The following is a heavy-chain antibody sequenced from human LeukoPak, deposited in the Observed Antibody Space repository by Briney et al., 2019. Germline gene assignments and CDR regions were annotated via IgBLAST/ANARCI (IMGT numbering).Heavy chain of an antibody. Sequence: PSETLFLTCTVSGGSISSYYWSWIRQPPGKGLEWIGYIYYSGSTNYNPSLKSRVTISVDTSKNQFSLKLSSVTAADTAVYYCAREGSGKRAFDIWGQGTMVTVSS. CDR1: GGSISSYY. J-gene: IGHJ3*02. CDR3: AREGSGKRAFDI. CDR2: IYYSGST. D-gene: IGHD3-10*01. V-gene: IGHV4-59*01.